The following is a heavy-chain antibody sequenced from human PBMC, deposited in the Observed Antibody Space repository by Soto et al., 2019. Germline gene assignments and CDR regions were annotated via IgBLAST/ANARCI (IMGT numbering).Heavy chain of an antibody. CDR2: ISYDGSNK. V-gene: IGHV3-30-3*01. D-gene: IGHD3-3*01. CDR1: GITISNYF. Sequence: QVQLVESVGGVVQPGRSLRVSCAASGITISNYFMYWVRQAPGKGLEWVAAISYDGSNKHYSDSVKGRFTISRENSKNALDVQMNSLRDEDTAVYYCVASDKYYAMGVWGQATTVAVSS. CDR3: VASDKYYAMGV. J-gene: IGHJ6*02.